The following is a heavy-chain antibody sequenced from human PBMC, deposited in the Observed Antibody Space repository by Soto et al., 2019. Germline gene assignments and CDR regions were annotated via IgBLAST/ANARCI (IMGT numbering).Heavy chain of an antibody. Sequence: QVHLVQSGAEVKKPGASVKVSCKASGYTFTNYGITWVRRAPGQGFEWMGWISVYNGNTNYAQNLQGRVTMTTDTSTSTVYMDLRTLRSDDTAVYYCASRSGQLPYYFDYWDQGTLVTVSS. CDR2: ISVYNGNT. V-gene: IGHV1-18*01. CDR3: ASRSGQLPYYFDY. CDR1: GYTFTNYG. J-gene: IGHJ4*02. D-gene: IGHD5-18*01.